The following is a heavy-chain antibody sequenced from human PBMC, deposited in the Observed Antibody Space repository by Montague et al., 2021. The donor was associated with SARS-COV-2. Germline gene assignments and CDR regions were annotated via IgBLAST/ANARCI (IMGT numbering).Heavy chain of an antibody. CDR1: GGSLSTYY. V-gene: IGHV4-59*08. CDR2: IGDSGTT. CDR3: ARNAYNHYGLDV. J-gene: IGHJ6*02. Sequence: SETLSLTCSVSGGSLSTYYWSWIRQPPGKGLEWIGYIGDSGTTRYNPSLRSRATISLDLSKNQFSLDLNPVTAADTAVYYCARNAYNHYGLDVWGQGTTVTVSS.